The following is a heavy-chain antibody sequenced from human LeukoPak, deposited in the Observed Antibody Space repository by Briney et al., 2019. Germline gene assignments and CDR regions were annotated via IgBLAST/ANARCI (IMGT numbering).Heavy chain of an antibody. CDR2: IDWNSGSI. Sequence: GGSLRLSCAASGFTFDDYAMYWVRQAPGKGLEWVSAIDWNSGSIDYADSVKGRSAISRDNAKNSLWLQMNSLRAEDTALYYCVQGRGPYYYYGMDVWGQGTTVTVSS. V-gene: IGHV3-9*01. J-gene: IGHJ6*02. CDR1: GFTFDDYA. CDR3: VQGRGPYYYYGMDV. D-gene: IGHD3-10*01.